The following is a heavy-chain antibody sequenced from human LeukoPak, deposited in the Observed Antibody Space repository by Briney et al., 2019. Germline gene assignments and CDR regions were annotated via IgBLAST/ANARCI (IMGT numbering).Heavy chain of an antibody. J-gene: IGHJ3*02. Sequence: ASVKVSCKASGFTLTSSAMQWVRQARGQRLEWIGWIVVGSGNTNYAQKFQERVTITRDMSTSTAYMELSSLRSEDTAVYYCAAAIYAIYRPLAFDIWGQGTMVTVSS. D-gene: IGHD3-9*01. CDR3: AAAIYAIYRPLAFDI. V-gene: IGHV1-58*02. CDR2: IVVGSGNT. CDR1: GFTLTSSA.